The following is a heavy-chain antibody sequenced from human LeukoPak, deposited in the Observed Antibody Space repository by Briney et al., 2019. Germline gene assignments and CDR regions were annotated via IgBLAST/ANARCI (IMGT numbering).Heavy chain of an antibody. V-gene: IGHV3-30-3*01. D-gene: IGHD6-6*01. CDR1: GFTLSSYA. CDR3: ARTPIAARQIDY. Sequence: GGSLRLSCAASGFTLSSYAMHWVRQAPGKGLEWVAVISYDGSNKYYADSVKGRFTISRDNSKNTLYLQMNSLRAEDTAVYYCARTPIAARQIDYWGQGTLVTVSS. J-gene: IGHJ4*02. CDR2: ISYDGSNK.